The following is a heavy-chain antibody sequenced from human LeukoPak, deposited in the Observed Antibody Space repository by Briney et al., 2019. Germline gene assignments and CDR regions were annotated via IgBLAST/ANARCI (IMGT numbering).Heavy chain of an antibody. CDR1: GGSFSGYY. D-gene: IGHD3-22*01. CDR2: INQSGST. Sequence: SETLSLTCAVYGGSFSGYYWSWIRQSPGKGLEWIGEINQSGSTNYNPSLKSRVTISVDTSKNKFSLKLSSVTAADTAVYYCARGPPITMTVVVIPRHNWFDPWGQGTLVTVSS. V-gene: IGHV4-34*01. J-gene: IGHJ5*02. CDR3: ARGPPITMTVVVIPRHNWFDP.